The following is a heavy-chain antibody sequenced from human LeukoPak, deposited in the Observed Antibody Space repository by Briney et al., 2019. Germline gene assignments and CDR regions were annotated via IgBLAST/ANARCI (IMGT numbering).Heavy chain of an antibody. Sequence: SETLSLTCAVYGGSFSGYYWSWIRQPPGKGLEWIGEINHSGSTNYNPSLKSLVTISVDTSKNQFSLKLSSVTAADTAVYYCARNGYGGNWFDPWGQGTLVTVSS. CDR2: INHSGST. J-gene: IGHJ5*02. V-gene: IGHV4-34*01. CDR3: ARNGYGGNWFDP. CDR1: GGSFSGYY. D-gene: IGHD5-12*01.